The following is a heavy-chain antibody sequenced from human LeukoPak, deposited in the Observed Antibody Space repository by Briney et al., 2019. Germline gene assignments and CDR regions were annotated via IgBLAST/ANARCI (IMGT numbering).Heavy chain of an antibody. CDR2: IYTSGST. V-gene: IGHV4-4*09. CDR1: GGSISSYY. J-gene: IGHJ6*03. D-gene: IGHD3-3*02. CDR3: ARLIFGTSAFYYYYYMAV. Sequence: KASETLSLTGTVSGGSISSYYWSWIRQPPGKGLEWIGYIYTSGSTNYNPSLKSRVTISVDTSKNQFSLKLSSVTAADTAVYYCARLIFGTSAFYYYYYMAVWGKGTTVTVSS.